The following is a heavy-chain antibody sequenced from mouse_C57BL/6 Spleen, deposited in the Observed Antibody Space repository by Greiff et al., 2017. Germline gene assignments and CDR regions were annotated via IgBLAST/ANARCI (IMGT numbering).Heavy chain of an antibody. V-gene: IGHV1-59*01. CDR3: AIYDDYFDY. J-gene: IGHJ2*01. Sequence: QVQLQQPGAELVRPGTSVKLSCKASGYTFTSYWMHWVKQRPGQGLEWIGVIDPSDSYTNYNQKFKGKATLTVDTSSSTAYMQLSSLTSEDSAVYYCAIYDDYFDYWGQGTTLTVSS. CDR1: GYTFTSYW. D-gene: IGHD2-12*01. CDR2: IDPSDSYT.